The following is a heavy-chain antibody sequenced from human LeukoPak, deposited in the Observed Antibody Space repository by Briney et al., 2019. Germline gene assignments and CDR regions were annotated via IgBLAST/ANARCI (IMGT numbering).Heavy chain of an antibody. D-gene: IGHD6-13*01. CDR3: AREAAGFRYIDY. V-gene: IGHV1-8*01. J-gene: IGHJ4*02. Sequence: ASVKVSCKASGYTFTSYDINWVRQATGQGLEWMGWMNPNSGNAGYAQKFQGRVTMTRNTSIGTAYMELSSLRSEDTAVYYCAREAAGFRYIDYWGQGTLVTVSS. CDR2: MNPNSGNA. CDR1: GYTFTSYD.